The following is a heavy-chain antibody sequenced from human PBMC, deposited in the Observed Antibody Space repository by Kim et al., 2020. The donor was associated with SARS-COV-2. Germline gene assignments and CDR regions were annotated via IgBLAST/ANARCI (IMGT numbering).Heavy chain of an antibody. D-gene: IGHD2-8*01. CDR1: GYTFSNYG. V-gene: IGHV1-18*01. Sequence: ASVKVSCKASGYTFSNYGISWVRLAPGQGLEWMGWISGSNDATKYAQKFQGRVIMTTDTSADTACMELRSLRSDDTALYYCARAHYSTNSPFFYWGQGTLVNVSS. CDR2: ISGSNDAT. J-gene: IGHJ4*02. CDR3: ARAHYSTNSPFFY.